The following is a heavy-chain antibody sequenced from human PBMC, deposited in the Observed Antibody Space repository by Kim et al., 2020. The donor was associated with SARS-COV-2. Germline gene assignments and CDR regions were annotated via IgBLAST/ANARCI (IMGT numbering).Heavy chain of an antibody. Sequence: GGSLRLSCAASGFTFSSYSMNWVRQAPGKGLEWVSSISSSSSYIYYADSVKGRFTISRDNAKNSLYLKMNSLRAEDTAVYYCARESPRRVSGSYLDYFDYWGQGTLVTVSS. V-gene: IGHV3-21*04. CDR1: GFTFSSYS. CDR2: ISSSSSYI. D-gene: IGHD3-10*01. CDR3: ARESPRRVSGSYLDYFDY. J-gene: IGHJ4*02.